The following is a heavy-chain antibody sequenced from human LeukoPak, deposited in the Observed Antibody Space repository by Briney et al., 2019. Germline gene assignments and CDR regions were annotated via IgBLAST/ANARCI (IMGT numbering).Heavy chain of an antibody. J-gene: IGHJ4*02. D-gene: IGHD6-13*01. CDR1: GFTFDDYA. CDR3: AKGTSSWHEFDY. CDR2: ITWDGDST. Sequence: GGSLRLSCAASGFTFDDYAMHWVRQAPGKGLEWVSLITWDGDSTYYADSVKGRFTISRDNSKNYLYLQMNSLRAEDTAFYCAKGTSSWHEFDYWGQGTLVTVSS. V-gene: IGHV3-43D*03.